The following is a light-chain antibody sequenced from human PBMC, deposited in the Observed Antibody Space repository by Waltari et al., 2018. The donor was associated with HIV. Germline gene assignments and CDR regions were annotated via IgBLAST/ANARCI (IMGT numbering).Light chain of an antibody. CDR3: QSFDGITAV. CDR2: GDN. CDR1: SGRIASNY. V-gene: IGLV6-57*02. Sequence: NLMLTQPHSVSESPGKTVTISCTGSSGRIASNYVQWYQQRPGSAPTTVIFGDNQRSSGVPDRFSGSIDSSSSSASLTISRLKTEDEADYYCQSFDGITAVFGGGTKLTVL. J-gene: IGLJ3*02.